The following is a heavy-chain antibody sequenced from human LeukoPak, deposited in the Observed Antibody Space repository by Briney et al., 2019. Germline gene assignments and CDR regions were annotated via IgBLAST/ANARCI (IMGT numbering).Heavy chain of an antibody. V-gene: IGHV4-31*03. J-gene: IGHJ5*02. CDR1: GGSISSGGYY. D-gene: IGHD1-1*01. Sequence: PSETLSLTCTVSGGSISSGGYYWGWIRQHPGKGLEWIGYIYYSGSTYYNPSLKSRVTISVDTSKNQFSLKLSSVTAADTAVYYCARDRGTYNKASQGWFDPWGQGTLVTVSS. CDR2: IYYSGST. CDR3: ARDRGTYNKASQGWFDP.